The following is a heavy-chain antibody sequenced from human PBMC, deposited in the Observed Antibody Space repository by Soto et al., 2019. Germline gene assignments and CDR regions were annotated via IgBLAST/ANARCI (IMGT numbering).Heavy chain of an antibody. CDR2: TYYRIKWIN. D-gene: IGHD2-21*01. CDR1: GDSVSSNRAG. J-gene: IGHJ4*02. V-gene: IGHV6-1*01. Sequence: SPTLSLPCDISGDSVSSNRAGWNWIRHSPSRGLEWLGRTYYRIKWINDYAVSVGSRMTITPDTSKNQFSLQRHFVIPEDTAVDSCSRHQEMATIPVLFDYCGQRPPVTVSS. CDR3: SRHQEMATIPVLFDY.